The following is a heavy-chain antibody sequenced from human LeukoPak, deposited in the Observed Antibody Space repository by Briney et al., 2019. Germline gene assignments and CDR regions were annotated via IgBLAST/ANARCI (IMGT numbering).Heavy chain of an antibody. Sequence: GGSLRLSXAASGFTVSSNYMSWVRQTPGVGLEWVSVIYSGGSTYYADSVKSRFTISRDNSKHTLYLQMNSLRAEDTAVYYCARDFGGLRYFDYWGQGTLVTVSS. CDR3: ARDFGGLRYFDY. CDR2: IYSGGST. D-gene: IGHD5-12*01. CDR1: GFTVSSNY. J-gene: IGHJ4*02. V-gene: IGHV3-66*02.